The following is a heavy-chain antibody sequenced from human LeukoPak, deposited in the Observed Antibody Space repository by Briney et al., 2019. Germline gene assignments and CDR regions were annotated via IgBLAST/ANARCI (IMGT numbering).Heavy chain of an antibody. CDR1: GYTFTSYG. Sequence: ASVKVSCKASGYTFTSYGISWVRRAPGQGLEWMGWISAYNGNTKYVQKFQGRVTMTTDTSTSIAYMELRSLRSDDTAVYYCARGGYGDSSGYYGYWGQGTLVTVSS. V-gene: IGHV1-18*01. J-gene: IGHJ4*02. CDR2: ISAYNGNT. CDR3: ARGGYGDSSGYYGY. D-gene: IGHD3-22*01.